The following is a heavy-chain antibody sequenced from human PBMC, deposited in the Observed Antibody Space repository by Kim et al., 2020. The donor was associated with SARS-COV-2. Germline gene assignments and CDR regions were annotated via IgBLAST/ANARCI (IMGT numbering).Heavy chain of an antibody. J-gene: IGHJ4*02. Sequence: ASVKVSCKASGYTFTGYYMHWVRQAPGQGLEWMGGINPNSGGTNYAQKFQGRVTMTRDTSISTAYMELSRLRSDDTAVYYCARDGAFSSTSPGFDYWGQGTLVTVSS. CDR3: ARDGAFSSTSPGFDY. D-gene: IGHD2-2*01. V-gene: IGHV1-2*02. CDR2: INPNSGGT. CDR1: GYTFTGYY.